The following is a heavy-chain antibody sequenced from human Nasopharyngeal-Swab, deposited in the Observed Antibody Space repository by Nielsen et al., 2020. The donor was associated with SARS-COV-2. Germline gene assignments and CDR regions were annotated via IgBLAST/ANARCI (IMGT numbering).Heavy chain of an antibody. J-gene: IGHJ5*02. V-gene: IGHV4-34*01. D-gene: IGHD3-10*01. CDR3: AREQIYYGSGSYYPNWFDP. CDR2: INHSGST. Sequence: SETLSLTCAVYGGSFSGYYWSWIRQPPGKGLEWIGEINHSGSTNYNPSLKSRVTISVDTSKNQFSLKLSSVTAADTAVYYCAREQIYYGSGSYYPNWFDPWGQGTLVIVSS. CDR1: GGSFSGYY.